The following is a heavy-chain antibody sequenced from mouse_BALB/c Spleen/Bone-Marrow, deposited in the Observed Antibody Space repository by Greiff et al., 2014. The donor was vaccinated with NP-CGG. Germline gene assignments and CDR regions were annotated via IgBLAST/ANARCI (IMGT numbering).Heavy chain of an antibody. CDR2: ISDGGSYT. Sequence: EVQLVESGGGLVKPGGSLKLSCAASGFIFSDYYMYWVRQTPEKRLEWVATISDGGSYTSYPDSVKGRFTASRDNAKNNLYLQMSSLKSEDTAFYYCARTYRPYALDYWGQGSSVTVSS. CDR3: ARTYRPYALDY. J-gene: IGHJ4*01. D-gene: IGHD2-14*01. V-gene: IGHV5-4*02. CDR1: GFIFSDYY.